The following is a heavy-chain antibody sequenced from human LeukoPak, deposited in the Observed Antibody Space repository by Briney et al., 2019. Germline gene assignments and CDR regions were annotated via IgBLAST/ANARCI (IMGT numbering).Heavy chain of an antibody. J-gene: IGHJ5*02. Sequence: PSETLSLTCTVPGDSISSGSYYWTWIRQPAGKGLEWLGRVYKNGRTTYNPSLQSRVTISLDTSKNQFSLEVTSVTAADAAVYYCARGDCGVDCPKFNWFDPWGQGTLVTVSS. D-gene: IGHD2-21*02. CDR3: ARGDCGVDCPKFNWFDP. CDR2: VYKNGRT. CDR1: GDSISSGSYY. V-gene: IGHV4-61*02.